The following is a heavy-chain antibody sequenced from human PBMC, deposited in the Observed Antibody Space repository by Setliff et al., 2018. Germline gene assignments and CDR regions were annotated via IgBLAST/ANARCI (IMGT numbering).Heavy chain of an antibody. CDR1: GYTFATYG. CDR2: ISPYNSNT. CDR3: ARDLSTTVMTRSWYYFDY. J-gene: IGHJ4*02. Sequence: ASVKVSCKASGYTFATYGISWVRQAPGQGLEWMGWISPYNSNTNYAQNFQGRVTMTTDPSTSTAYMELRSLRSDDTAMYYCARDLSTTVMTRSWYYFDYWGQGTLVTVSS. V-gene: IGHV1-18*01. D-gene: IGHD4-17*01.